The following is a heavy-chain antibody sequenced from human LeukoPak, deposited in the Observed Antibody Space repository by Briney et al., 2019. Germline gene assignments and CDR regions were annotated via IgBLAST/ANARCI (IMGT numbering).Heavy chain of an antibody. CDR3: AKEGRLTVAAVVVENYFDY. J-gene: IGHJ4*02. Sequence: RAGGSLRLSCAASGFTFSSYWMHWVRQAPGKGLVWVSRINSDGSSTSYADSVKGRFTISRDNAKNTLYLQMNSLRTEDTAEYYCAKEGRLTVAAVVVENYFDYWGQGTPVTVSA. D-gene: IGHD3-22*01. CDR2: INSDGSST. CDR1: GFTFSSYW. V-gene: IGHV3-74*01.